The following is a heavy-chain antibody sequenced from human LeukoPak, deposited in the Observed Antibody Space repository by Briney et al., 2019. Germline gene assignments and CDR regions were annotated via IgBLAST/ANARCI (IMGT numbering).Heavy chain of an antibody. CDR1: GGSISRSSHY. Sequence: SETLSLTCTVSGGSISRSSHYWGWIRQPPGKGLEWIGSIYYTGSTYFNPSLKSRITISVDTSKNQFSLKLSSVTAADTALYYCASRGNSGYGDDYWGQGTLVTVSS. D-gene: IGHD5-12*01. CDR3: ASRGNSGYGDDY. CDR2: IYYTGST. J-gene: IGHJ4*02. V-gene: IGHV4-39*01.